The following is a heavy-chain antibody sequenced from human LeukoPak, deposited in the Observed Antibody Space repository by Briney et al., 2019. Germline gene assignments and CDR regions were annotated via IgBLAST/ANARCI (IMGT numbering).Heavy chain of an antibody. CDR3: ARDPILSYCSGGSCYSEAALDYYYGMDV. CDR1: GYTFTSYA. D-gene: IGHD2-15*01. Sequence: ASVKVSCKASGYTFTSYAMDWVRQAPGQGLEWMGWINTNTGNPTYAQGFTGRFVFSLDTSVSTAYLQISSLKAEDTAVYYCARDPILSYCSGGSCYSEAALDYYYGMDVWGQGTTVTVSS. J-gene: IGHJ6*02. V-gene: IGHV7-4-1*02. CDR2: INTNTGNP.